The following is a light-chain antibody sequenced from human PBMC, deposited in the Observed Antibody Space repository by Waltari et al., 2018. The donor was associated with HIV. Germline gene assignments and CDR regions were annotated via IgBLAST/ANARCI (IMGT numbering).Light chain of an antibody. V-gene: IGLV1-40*01. Sequence: QSELTQPPSVSAAPWQRVTISCTGSSSNIGAGYDVHWYQQVPGRAPKVVIYGNSNRPSGVPDRFSGSKSGSSASLVITGLQSEDEADYYCQSYDSNLSGLFGGGTKVTVL. J-gene: IGLJ2*01. CDR1: SSNIGAGYD. CDR2: GNS. CDR3: QSYDSNLSGL.